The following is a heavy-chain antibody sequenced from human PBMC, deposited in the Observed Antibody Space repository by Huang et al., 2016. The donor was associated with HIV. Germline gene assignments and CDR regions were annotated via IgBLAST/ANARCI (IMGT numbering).Heavy chain of an antibody. Sequence: QVQLQESGPGLVKPSETLSLTCTVSGGSISTHYWSWIRQPPGKGLEGIGSIDYSGRTNYSPSLKSRVTILLDTSKNQFSLRVNSVTAADTAMYYCARDHHDFWRGYRRMYFFDHWGQGTLVTVSS. V-gene: IGHV4-59*11. J-gene: IGHJ4*02. CDR3: ARDHHDFWRGYRRMYFFDH. CDR1: GGSISTHY. CDR2: IDYSGRT. D-gene: IGHD3-3*01.